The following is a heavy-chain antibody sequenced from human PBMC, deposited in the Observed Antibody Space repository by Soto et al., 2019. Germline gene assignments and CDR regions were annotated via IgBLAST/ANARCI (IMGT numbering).Heavy chain of an antibody. D-gene: IGHD4-17*01. CDR3: ATSFGLHDYGDYVLHY. CDR2: IIPIFGTA. V-gene: IGHV1-69*01. Sequence: QVKLVQSGAEVKKPGSSVKVSCKASGGTFSSYAISWVRQAPGQGLEWMGGIIPIFGTANYAQKFQGRVTITADESTSTAYMELSSLRSEDTAVYYCATSFGLHDYGDYVLHYWGQGTLVTVSS. CDR1: GGTFSSYA. J-gene: IGHJ4*02.